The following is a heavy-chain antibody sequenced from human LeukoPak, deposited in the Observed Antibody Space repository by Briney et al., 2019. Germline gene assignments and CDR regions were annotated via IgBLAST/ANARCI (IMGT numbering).Heavy chain of an antibody. J-gene: IGHJ6*02. CDR2: ISGDGDST. Sequence: GGSLRLSCAASGFTFDDYAMHWVRQAPGKGLEWVSLISGDGDSTYYADSVKGRFTISRDNSKNSLYLQMNSLRTEDTALYYCAQGGQTIYYYAMDVWGQGTTVTVSS. CDR3: AQGGQTIYYYAMDV. V-gene: IGHV3-43*02. CDR1: GFTFDDYA. D-gene: IGHD4/OR15-4a*01.